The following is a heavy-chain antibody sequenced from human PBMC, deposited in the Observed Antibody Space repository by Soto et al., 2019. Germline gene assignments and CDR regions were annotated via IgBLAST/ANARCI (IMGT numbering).Heavy chain of an antibody. J-gene: IGHJ4*02. V-gene: IGHV3-21*01. CDR1: GFTFSSYS. Sequence: EVQLVESGGGLVKPGGSLRLSCAASGFTFSSYSMNWVRQAPGKGLEWVSSISSSSSYIYYADSVKGRFTISRDNAKNSLYLQMNSLRADDTAVYYCARVGGQLAPGFDYWGQGTLVTVSS. CDR2: ISSSSSYI. CDR3: ARVGGQLAPGFDY. D-gene: IGHD6-6*01.